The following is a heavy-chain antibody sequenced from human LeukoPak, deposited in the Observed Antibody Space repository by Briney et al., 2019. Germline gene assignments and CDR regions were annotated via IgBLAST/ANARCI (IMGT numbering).Heavy chain of an antibody. CDR1: GYTFTSYA. D-gene: IGHD3-10*01. Sequence: GASVKVSCKASGYTFTSYAMHWVRQAPGQRLEWMGWINAGNGNTKYSQKFQGRVTITRDTSASTAYMELSSLRSEDTAVYYCARDLAAEGLNGSGSYYNQVYYYYGMDVWGQGTTVTVSS. CDR3: ARDLAAEGLNGSGSYYNQVYYYYGMDV. J-gene: IGHJ6*02. V-gene: IGHV1-3*01. CDR2: INAGNGNT.